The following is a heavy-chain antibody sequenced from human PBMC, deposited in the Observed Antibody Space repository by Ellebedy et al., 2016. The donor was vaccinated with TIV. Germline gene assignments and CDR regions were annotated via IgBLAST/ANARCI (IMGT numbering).Heavy chain of an antibody. CDR2: ITNSGGST. D-gene: IGHD3-9*01. Sequence: GESLKISCAASGFTFTSYAMSWVRQAPGKGLEWVSVITNSGGSTYYADSVKGRFTISRDNSKNTLYLQMNSLRAEDTAVYYCAKGGVLRYFDWLPRDYWGQGTLVTVSS. V-gene: IGHV3-23*01. CDR1: GFTFTSYA. J-gene: IGHJ4*02. CDR3: AKGGVLRYFDWLPRDY.